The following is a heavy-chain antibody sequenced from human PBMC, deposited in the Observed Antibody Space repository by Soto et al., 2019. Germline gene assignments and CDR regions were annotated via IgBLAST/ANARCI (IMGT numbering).Heavy chain of an antibody. Sequence: GGSLRLSCAASGFTFSIYAMSWFRQAPGKGLEWVSAISGSGGSTYYADSVKGRFTISRDNSKNTLYLQMNSLRAEDTAVYYCAKDLLYYYYMDVWGKGTTVTV. CDR3: AKDLLYYYYMDV. V-gene: IGHV3-23*01. D-gene: IGHD1-26*01. CDR1: GFTFSIYA. CDR2: ISGSGGST. J-gene: IGHJ6*03.